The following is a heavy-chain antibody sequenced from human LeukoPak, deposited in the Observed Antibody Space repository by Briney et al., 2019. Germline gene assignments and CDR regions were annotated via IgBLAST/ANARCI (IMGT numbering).Heavy chain of an antibody. Sequence: SETLSLTCAVYGGSFSGYYWSWIRQPPGKGLEWIGEINARGDTNFNPSLKSRVTISVDTSKKQFSLRLTSMIAADTAVYYCARGQVPAARGYSWFDPWGQGTLVTVSS. D-gene: IGHD2-2*01. CDR3: ARGQVPAARGYSWFDP. V-gene: IGHV4-34*01. CDR2: INARGDT. CDR1: GGSFSGYY. J-gene: IGHJ5*02.